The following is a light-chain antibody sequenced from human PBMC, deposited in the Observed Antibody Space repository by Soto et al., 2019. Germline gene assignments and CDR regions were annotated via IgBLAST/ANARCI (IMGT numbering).Light chain of an antibody. CDR2: DVS. CDR1: SSDVGGYNS. J-gene: IGLJ1*01. V-gene: IGLV2-14*01. Sequence: QSALTQPASVSGSPGQSITISCTGTSSDVGGYNSVSWYQQHPGKVPKIMIYDVSIRPSGVPDRFSGSKSGNTASLTIFGPQAEDEADYYCSSYTSIPALVFGTGTKLTVL. CDR3: SSYTSIPALV.